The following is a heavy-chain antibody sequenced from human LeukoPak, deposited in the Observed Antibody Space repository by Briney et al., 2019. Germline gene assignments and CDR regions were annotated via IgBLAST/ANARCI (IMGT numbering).Heavy chain of an antibody. CDR3: ARAASYYDSSGYQIYYFDY. D-gene: IGHD3-22*01. CDR1: GGTFSSYA. CDR2: IIPIFGTA. V-gene: IGHV1-69*06. Sequence: SVKVSCKASGGTFSSYAISWVRQAPGQRVEWMGRIIPIFGTANYAQKFQGRVTITADKSTRTAYMELSSLRSEETAVYYCARAASYYDSSGYQIYYFDYWGQGTLVTVSS. J-gene: IGHJ4*02.